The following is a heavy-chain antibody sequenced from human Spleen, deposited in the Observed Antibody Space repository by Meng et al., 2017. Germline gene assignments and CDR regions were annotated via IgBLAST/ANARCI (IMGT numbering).Heavy chain of an antibody. Sequence: VVVVQAGAVMKKRESSVEVSCKASGGTFSSYAISWVRPAPGQGLEWMGGIIPIFGTANYAQKFQGRVTITADKSTSTAYMELSSLRSEDTAVYYCARDRWGVNDYRGQGTLVTVSS. J-gene: IGHJ4*02. CDR1: GGTFSSYA. CDR2: IIPIFGTA. D-gene: IGHD3-16*01. V-gene: IGHV1-69*06. CDR3: ARDRWGVNDY.